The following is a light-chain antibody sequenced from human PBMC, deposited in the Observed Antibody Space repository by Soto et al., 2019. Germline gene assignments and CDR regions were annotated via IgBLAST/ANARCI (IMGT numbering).Light chain of an antibody. Sequence: EVGLTQSPGTLSLSPGERATLSCRARQSVSSSSLAWYQQKRGQAPRLLIHDASSRATGIPDRFSGSGSGTDFTLTISRLEPEDFAVYYCQQYGGSPRTFGQGSKVDIK. CDR2: DAS. V-gene: IGKV3-20*01. J-gene: IGKJ1*01. CDR1: QSVSSSS. CDR3: QQYGGSPRT.